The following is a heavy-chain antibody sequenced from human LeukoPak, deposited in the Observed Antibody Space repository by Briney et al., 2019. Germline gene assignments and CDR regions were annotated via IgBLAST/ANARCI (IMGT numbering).Heavy chain of an antibody. J-gene: IGHJ6*03. V-gene: IGHV4-39*01. CDR3: ARHRGGGGYHYMDV. Sequence: SETLSLTCTVSGGSLGRSNTNWGWIRQTPGKGLEWLGTILHSGYTYNNPSLKSRVTMSVDSSKNQFSLSLSSVTAADTAVYFCARHRGGGGYHYMDVCGQGTTVIVSS. CDR1: GGSLGRSNTN. CDR2: ILHSGYT. D-gene: IGHD2-21*01.